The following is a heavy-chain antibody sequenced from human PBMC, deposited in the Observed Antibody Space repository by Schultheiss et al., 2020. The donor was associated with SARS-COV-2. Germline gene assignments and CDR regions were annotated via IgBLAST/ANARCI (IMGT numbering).Heavy chain of an antibody. CDR1: GFTFSNYG. V-gene: IGHV3-30*03. CDR3: ARSPHGRYK. J-gene: IGHJ4*02. D-gene: IGHD1-14*01. CDR2: ISYDGSNK. Sequence: GESLKISCAASGFTFSNYGIHWVRQAPGKGPEWVAVISYDGSNKYYADSVKGRFTISRDNAKNSLYLQMNSLRAEDTAVYYCARSPHGRYKWGQGTLVTVSS.